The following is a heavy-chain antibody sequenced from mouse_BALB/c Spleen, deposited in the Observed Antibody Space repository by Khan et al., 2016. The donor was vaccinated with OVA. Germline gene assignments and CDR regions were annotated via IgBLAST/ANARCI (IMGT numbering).Heavy chain of an antibody. D-gene: IGHD2-3*01. J-gene: IGHJ2*01. V-gene: IGHV1S137*01. CDR2: ISTYSGNT. CDR1: GYTFTDYA. Sequence: QVRLQQSGPELVRPGVSVKISCKGSGYTFTDYAMHWVKQSHAKSLEWIGLISTYSGNTNYNQKFKGKATMNVDKSSSPAYMALARLTSEDSAISYCAKPAYDGYYDYWGQGTTLTVSS. CDR3: AKPAYDGYYDY.